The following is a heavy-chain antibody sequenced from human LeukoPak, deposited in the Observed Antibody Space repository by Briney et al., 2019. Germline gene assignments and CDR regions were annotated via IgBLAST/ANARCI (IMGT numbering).Heavy chain of an antibody. D-gene: IGHD6-13*01. CDR3: ARGSIAAAGNAFDI. CDR2: IYQSGSGSS. Sequence: SETLSLTCSVSGGSIISSNYYWGWIRQPPGKGLEWIGSIYQSGSGSSYYNPSLKSRVTIFGDTSKNQFFLRLSSVTAADTAVYYCARGSIAAAGNAFDIWGQGTMVTVSS. CDR1: GGSIISSNYY. V-gene: IGHV4-39*01. J-gene: IGHJ3*02.